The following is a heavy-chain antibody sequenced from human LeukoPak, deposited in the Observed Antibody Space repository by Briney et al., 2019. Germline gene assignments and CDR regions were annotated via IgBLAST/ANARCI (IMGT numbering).Heavy chain of an antibody. CDR3: ARSTRFGWGYDYYYYFDY. V-gene: IGHV4-59*08. CDR2: IHYSGSS. CDR1: GGSISSYY. D-gene: IGHD5-12*01. Sequence: PSETLSLTCTVSGGSISSYYWSWIRQPPGKGLEWIGYIHYSGSSNYNPSLKSRVTISVDTSKNQFSLKLSSVTAADTAVYYCARSTRFGWGYDYYYYFDYWGQGTLVTVSS. J-gene: IGHJ4*02.